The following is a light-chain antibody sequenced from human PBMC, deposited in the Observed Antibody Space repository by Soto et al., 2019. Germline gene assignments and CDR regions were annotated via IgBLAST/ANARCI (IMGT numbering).Light chain of an antibody. Sequence: QSVLTQPASVSGSPGQSITISCTGTSSDIGSYEFVSWYQQHPGKAPKLMIYEVNRRPSGVSNRFSGSKSGNTASLTISGLQAEDEAHYFCCSRAGGSVLFGGGTKVPVL. CDR1: SSDIGSYEF. CDR2: EVN. J-gene: IGLJ2*01. CDR3: CSRAGGSVL. V-gene: IGLV2-23*02.